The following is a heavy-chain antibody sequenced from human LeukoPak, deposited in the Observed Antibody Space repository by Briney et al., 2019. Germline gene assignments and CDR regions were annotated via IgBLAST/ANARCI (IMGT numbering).Heavy chain of an antibody. CDR1: GYTLTELS. D-gene: IGHD3-16*01. V-gene: IGHV1-69*13. Sequence: SVKVSCKVSGYTLTELSMHWVRQAPGQGLEWMGGIIPIFGTANYAQKFQGRVTITADESTSTAYMELSSLRSEDTAVYYCARGVGDYALLQAFDIWGQGTMVTVSS. CDR3: ARGVGDYALLQAFDI. CDR2: IIPIFGTA. J-gene: IGHJ3*02.